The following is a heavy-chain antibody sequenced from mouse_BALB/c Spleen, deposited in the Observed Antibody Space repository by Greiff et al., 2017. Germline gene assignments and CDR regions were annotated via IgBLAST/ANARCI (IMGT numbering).Heavy chain of an antibody. J-gene: IGHJ3*01. D-gene: IGHD2-13*01. CDR3: SSSPYGDCFAY. V-gene: IGHV5-6-4*01. Sequence: EVKLVESGGGLVKPGGSLKLSCAASGFTFSSYTMSWVRQTPEKRLEWVATISSGGSYTYYPDRVKGRFTISRDNAKNTLYLQMSSLKSEDTAIYYCSSSPYGDCFAYWGQGTLVTVSA. CDR1: GFTFSSYT. CDR2: ISSGGSYT.